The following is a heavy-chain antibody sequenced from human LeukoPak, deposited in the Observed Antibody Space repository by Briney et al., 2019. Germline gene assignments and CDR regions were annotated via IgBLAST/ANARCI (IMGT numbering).Heavy chain of an antibody. CDR2: VYSSGST. CDR3: ARDRYLYGSGSYHYYMDV. V-gene: IGHV4-38-2*02. Sequence: SETLSLTCTVSGYSISNGYYWGWIRQPPGKGLEWIGRVYSSGSTMYKPSLKSRVTMSVDTSKNQLSLKLSSVTAADTAVYYCARDRYLYGSGSYHYYMDVWGKGTTVTISS. J-gene: IGHJ6*03. D-gene: IGHD3-10*01. CDR1: GYSISNGYY.